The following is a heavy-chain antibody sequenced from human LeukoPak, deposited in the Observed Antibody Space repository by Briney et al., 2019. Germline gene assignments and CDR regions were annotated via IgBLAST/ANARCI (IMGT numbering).Heavy chain of an antibody. CDR2: ISYSGST. D-gene: IGHD2-2*01. Sequence: SETLSLTCTVSGGSINSGSFYWGWIRQPPGKGLDWIGSISYSGSTYYNPSLKSRVTISVDTSNNHFSLKLTSVTAADTAVYFCARHGRSSISGKRSFDYWGQGTLVTVSS. CDR1: GGSINSGSFY. CDR3: ARHGRSSISGKRSFDY. J-gene: IGHJ4*02. V-gene: IGHV4-39*01.